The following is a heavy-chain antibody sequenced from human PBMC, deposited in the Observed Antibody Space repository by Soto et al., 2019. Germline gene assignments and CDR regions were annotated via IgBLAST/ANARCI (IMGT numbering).Heavy chain of an antibody. V-gene: IGHV1-46*01. J-gene: IGHJ5*02. CDR1: GYTFTSYY. CDR2: INPSGGST. Sequence: EASVKVSCKASGYTFTSYYMHWVRQAPGQGLEWMGIINPSGGSTSYAQKFQGRVTMTRDTSTSTVYMELSSLRSEDTAVYYCARSHWSGYPKAWFDPWGQGTLVTVSS. CDR3: ARSHWSGYPKAWFDP. D-gene: IGHD3-3*01.